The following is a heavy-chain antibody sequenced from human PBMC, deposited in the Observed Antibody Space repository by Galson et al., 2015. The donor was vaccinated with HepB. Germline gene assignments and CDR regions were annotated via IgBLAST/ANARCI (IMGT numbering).Heavy chain of an antibody. CDR2: VSTGGGNT. Sequence: SLRLSCAASGFTFSSYPMSWVRQAPGKGLEWVSYVSTGGGNTNYADSVKGRFTISRDNGKNTLYLQMNSLRAEDTAVYYCAISGYTYGTDLDYWGQGTLVTVSS. CDR3: AISGYTYGTDLDY. D-gene: IGHD5-12*01. V-gene: IGHV3-23*01. CDR1: GFTFSSYP. J-gene: IGHJ4*02.